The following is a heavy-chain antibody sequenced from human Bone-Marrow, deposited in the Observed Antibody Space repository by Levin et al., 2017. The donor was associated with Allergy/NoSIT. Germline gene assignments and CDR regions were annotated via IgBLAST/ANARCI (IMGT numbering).Heavy chain of an antibody. CDR3: ARSGDYGDFEH. CDR1: GGSISGSSYY. J-gene: IGHJ4*02. Sequence: SETLSLTCTVSGGSISGSSYYWGWIRQPPGKGLEWIGSIYFTGDTYHTPSLKSRVTISVDTSKNQFSLNLSSVTAADTAVYYCARSGDYGDFEHWGQGTLVTVSS. D-gene: IGHD4-17*01. V-gene: IGHV4-39*01. CDR2: IYFTGDT.